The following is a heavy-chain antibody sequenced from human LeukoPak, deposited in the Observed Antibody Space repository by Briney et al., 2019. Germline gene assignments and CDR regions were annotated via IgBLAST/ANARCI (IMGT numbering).Heavy chain of an antibody. CDR1: CYCFSNYW. CDR3: ARPRVRGVISPIFDY. Sequence: GESLKISCKGSCYCFSNYWIGLVRPMPGEGLEWMGIIYPGDSDTRYSPSFQGQVTISADKSISTAYLQWSSLKASDRAMYYCARPRVRGVISPIFDYWGQGTLVTVSS. J-gene: IGHJ4*02. CDR2: IYPGDSDT. D-gene: IGHD3-10*01. V-gene: IGHV5-51*01.